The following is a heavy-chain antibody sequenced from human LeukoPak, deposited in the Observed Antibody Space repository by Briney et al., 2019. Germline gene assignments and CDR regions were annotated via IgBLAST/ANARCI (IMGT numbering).Heavy chain of an antibody. CDR3: ARDAPYSSSSSVDY. V-gene: IGHV1-18*01. CDR1: GYTFTSYG. CDR2: ISAYNGNT. Sequence: ASVKVSCKASGYTFTSYGISWVRQAPGQGLEWMGWISAYNGNTNYAQKLQGRVTMTTDTPTSTAYMELRSLRSDDTAVYYCARDAPYSSSSSVDYWGQGTLVTVSS. D-gene: IGHD6-6*01. J-gene: IGHJ4*02.